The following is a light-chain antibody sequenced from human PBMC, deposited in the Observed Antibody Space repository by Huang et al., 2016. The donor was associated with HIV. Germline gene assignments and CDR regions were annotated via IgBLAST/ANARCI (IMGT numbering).Light chain of an antibody. J-gene: IGKJ2*01. CDR2: ARS. Sequence: EVVLTQSPDTLSLSPGERATLSCRASQSLGSSSLAWYQQKHGQAPRLLIDARSTRPTGIPDRFSGSGSGTDFSLTVTRLEPEDFAVYYCQRYGSSPPYTFGQGTKLEI. CDR1: QSLGSSS. V-gene: IGKV3-20*01. CDR3: QRYGSSPPYT.